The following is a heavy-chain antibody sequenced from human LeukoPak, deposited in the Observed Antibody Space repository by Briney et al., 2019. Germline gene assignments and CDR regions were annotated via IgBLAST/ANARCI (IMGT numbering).Heavy chain of an antibody. CDR3: ARDSGGNYFDY. J-gene: IGHJ4*02. CDR1: GFXFSSYE. Sequence: GGSLRLSCAASGFXFSSYEINWVRQAPGKGLEWVLYISSSGTTIYYADSVEGRFTISRDNAKNSLYLQMNSLRAEDTAVYYCARDSGGNYFDYWGQGTLVTVSS. CDR2: ISSSGTTI. D-gene: IGHD1-26*01. V-gene: IGHV3-48*03.